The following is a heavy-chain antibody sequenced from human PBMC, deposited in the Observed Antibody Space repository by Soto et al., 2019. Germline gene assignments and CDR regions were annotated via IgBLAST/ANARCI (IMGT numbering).Heavy chain of an antibody. CDR1: GISIDNYY. CDR3: VRDVGGSGWFAP. CDR2: IYSSGTT. Sequence: SETLSLTCTVSGISIDNYYCSWIRQSAGKGLEWIGRIYSSGTTNYNPSLKSRVTMSVDMSKSQFSLNVRSVTAADTAVYYCVRDVGGSGWFAPWGQGTLVTVSS. V-gene: IGHV4-4*07. J-gene: IGHJ5*02.